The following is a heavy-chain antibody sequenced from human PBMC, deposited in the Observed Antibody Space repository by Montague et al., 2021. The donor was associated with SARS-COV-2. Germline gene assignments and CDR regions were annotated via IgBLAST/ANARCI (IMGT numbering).Heavy chain of an antibody. D-gene: IGHD2-15*01. CDR1: GFTFSSFS. CDR3: ARFETSKFYSSGVDV. J-gene: IGHJ6*02. CDR2: ISSESTYI. V-gene: IGHV3-21*01. Sequence: SLRLSCAASGFTFSSFSMNWVRQAPGKRLEWVAFISSESTYILYAESVRGRFTVSRDNAQNLLFLQMNSLRAEDTALYYCARFETSKFYSSGVDVWGQGTTVTVSS.